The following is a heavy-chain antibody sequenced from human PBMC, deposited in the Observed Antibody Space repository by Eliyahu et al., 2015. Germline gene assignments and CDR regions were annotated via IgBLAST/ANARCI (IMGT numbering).Heavy chain of an antibody. CDR3: ARDDL. J-gene: IGHJ4*02. Sequence: EVKLVESGGGLVQPGGSXRLSCVASGFTFSKYSMNWVRQAPGRGLEWVSYISSSSSAMYYAESVKARFTISRDNAKNSLYLQMNSLRAEDTAVYYCARDDLWGQGTLVTVSS. CDR2: ISSSSSAM. CDR1: GFTFSKYS. V-gene: IGHV3-48*01.